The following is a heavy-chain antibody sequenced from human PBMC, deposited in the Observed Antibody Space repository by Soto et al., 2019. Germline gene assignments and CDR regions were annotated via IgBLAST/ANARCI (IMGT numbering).Heavy chain of an antibody. CDR3: AKENGFQFVNFGASGFDY. Sequence: EVQLLESGGGLVQPGGSLRLSCAASGFRFSSKAMSWVRQAPGKGLEWGSIISGSGSSTYYPDSLKGRFPISRANSKNMVYLEMNYLRAEDTAVYYCAKENGFQFVNFGASGFDYWGQGSLVSVSS. V-gene: IGHV3-23*01. CDR2: ISGSGSST. CDR1: GFRFSSKA. J-gene: IGHJ4*02. D-gene: IGHD6-6*01.